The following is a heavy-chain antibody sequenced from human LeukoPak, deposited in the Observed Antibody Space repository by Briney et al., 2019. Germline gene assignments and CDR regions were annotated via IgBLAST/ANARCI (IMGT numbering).Heavy chain of an antibody. CDR1: GGSISFYY. V-gene: IGHV4-59*01. D-gene: IGHD6-6*01. J-gene: IGHJ3*02. Sequence: SETLSLTCNVSGGSISFYYWSWIRQPPGEGPEWIGYIYESGSTNYSPSLKSRVTISVDTSKNQFSLNLRDVTAADTAVYYCARSSIWKDDSFDMWGQGTMVSVS. CDR2: IYESGST. CDR3: ARSSIWKDDSFDM.